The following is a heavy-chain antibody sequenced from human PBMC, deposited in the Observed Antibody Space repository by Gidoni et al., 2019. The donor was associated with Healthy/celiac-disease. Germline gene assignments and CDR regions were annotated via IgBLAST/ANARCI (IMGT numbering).Heavy chain of an antibody. CDR1: VCSISSYY. J-gene: IGHJ2*01. V-gene: IGHV4-4*07. CDR3: AREYSSGWWYWYFDL. Sequence: QVQLQESGPGLVQPSETLSLTCTVSVCSISSYYWSWIRQPAGKGLEWIGRIDTSGSTNYNPSLKSRVTMSVDTSKNQFSLKLSSVTAADTAVYYCAREYSSGWWYWYFDLWSRGTLVTVSS. D-gene: IGHD6-19*01. CDR2: IDTSGST.